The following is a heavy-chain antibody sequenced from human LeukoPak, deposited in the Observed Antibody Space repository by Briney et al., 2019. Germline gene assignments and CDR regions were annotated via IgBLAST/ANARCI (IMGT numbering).Heavy chain of an antibody. D-gene: IGHD3-22*01. CDR3: ARHRMYYYDSSGRGVADAFDI. J-gene: IGHJ3*02. Sequence: SETLSLTCTVSGGSISSSSYYWGWIRQPPGKGLEWIGSIYYSGSTYYNPSLKSRVTVSVDTSKNQFSLKLSSVTAADTAVYYCARHRMYYYDSSGRGVADAFDIWGQGTMVTVSS. V-gene: IGHV4-39*01. CDR1: GGSISSSSYY. CDR2: IYYSGST.